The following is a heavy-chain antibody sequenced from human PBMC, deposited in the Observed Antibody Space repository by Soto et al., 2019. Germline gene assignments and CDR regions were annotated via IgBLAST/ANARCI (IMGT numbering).Heavy chain of an antibody. V-gene: IGHV4-59*12. CDR2: IYYSGST. J-gene: IGHJ4*02. CDR3: AREGNYDILTGYYIGYFDY. CDR1: GGSISSYY. Sequence: SETLSLTCTVSGGSISSYYWSWIRQPPGKGLEWIGYIYYSGSTNYNPSLKSRVTISRDNSKNTLYLQMNSLRAEDTAVYYCAREGNYDILTGYYIGYFDYWGQGTRVTVSS. D-gene: IGHD3-9*01.